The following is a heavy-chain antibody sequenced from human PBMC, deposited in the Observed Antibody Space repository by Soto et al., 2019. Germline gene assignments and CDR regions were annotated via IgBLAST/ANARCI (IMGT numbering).Heavy chain of an antibody. CDR1: GFTFSSYA. D-gene: IGHD1-26*01. V-gene: IGHV3-30*14. CDR3: ARDLGGSGGELLLSLVY. CDR2: ISYDGSNK. Sequence: QVQLVESGGGVVQPGRSLRLSCAASGFTFSSYAMHWVRQAPGKGLEWVAVISYDGSNKYYADSVKGRFTISRDNSKNTLDLEMNSLRAEDTAVYYCARDLGGSGGELLLSLVYWGQGTLVTVSS. J-gene: IGHJ4*02.